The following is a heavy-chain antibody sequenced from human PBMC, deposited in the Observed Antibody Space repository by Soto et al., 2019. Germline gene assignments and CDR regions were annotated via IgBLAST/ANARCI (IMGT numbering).Heavy chain of an antibody. CDR2: INHSGST. Sequence: SETLSLTCAVYGGSFSGYYWSWIRQPPGKGLEWIGEINHSGSTNYNPSLKSRVTISVDTSKNQFSLKLSSVTAADTAVYYCARGGPGIAAAGIDYWGQGTLVTVSS. D-gene: IGHD6-13*01. CDR1: GGSFSGYY. CDR3: ARGGPGIAAAGIDY. J-gene: IGHJ4*02. V-gene: IGHV4-34*01.